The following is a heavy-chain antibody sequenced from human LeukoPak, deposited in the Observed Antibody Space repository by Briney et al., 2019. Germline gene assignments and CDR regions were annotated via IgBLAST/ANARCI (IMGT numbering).Heavy chain of an antibody. J-gene: IGHJ4*02. V-gene: IGHV3-74*01. CDR3: AKDPFDY. Sequence: GGSLRLSCAASGFCFSSYWMYWVRQAPGKGLVWVSCINSAGSSTSNADSVKGRFTISRDNSKNTLYLQMNSLRAEDTAVYYCAKDPFDYWGQGTLVTVSS. CDR2: INSAGSST. CDR1: GFCFSSYW.